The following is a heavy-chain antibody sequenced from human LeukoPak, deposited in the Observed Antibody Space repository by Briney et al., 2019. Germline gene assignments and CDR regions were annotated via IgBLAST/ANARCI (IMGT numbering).Heavy chain of an antibody. CDR1: GFTFSSYA. V-gene: IGHV3-23*01. CDR2: ISGSGGST. D-gene: IGHD6-13*01. J-gene: IGHJ5*02. CDR3: AKDRFPGIAAAGPDP. Sequence: GGSLRLSCAASGFTFSSYAMSWVRQAPGKGLEWVSAISGSGGSTYYAHSVKGRFTISRDNSKNTLYLQMNSLRAEDTAVYYCAKDRFPGIAAAGPDPWGQGTLVTVTS.